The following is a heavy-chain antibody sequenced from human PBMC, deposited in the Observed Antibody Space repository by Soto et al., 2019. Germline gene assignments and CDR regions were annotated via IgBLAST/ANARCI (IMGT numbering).Heavy chain of an antibody. CDR1: GGSISSSSYY. CDR2: IYYSGST. V-gene: IGHV4-39*01. CDR3: ATGIAAAADY. Sequence: SETLSLTCTVSGGSISSSSYYWGWIRQPPGKGLEWIGSIYYSGSTYYNPSLKSRVTISVDTSKNQFSLKLSSVTAADTAVYYCATGIAAAADYWGQGTLVTVSS. J-gene: IGHJ4*02. D-gene: IGHD6-13*01.